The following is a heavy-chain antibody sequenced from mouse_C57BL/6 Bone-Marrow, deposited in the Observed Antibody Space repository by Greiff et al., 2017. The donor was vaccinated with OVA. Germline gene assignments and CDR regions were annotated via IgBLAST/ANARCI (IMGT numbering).Heavy chain of an antibody. J-gene: IGHJ4*01. V-gene: IGHV3-6*01. Sequence: EVKLMESGPGLVKPSQSLSLTCSVTGYSITSGYYWNWIRQFPGNKLEWMGYISYDGSNNYNPSLKNRISITRDTSKNQFFLKLNSVATEDTATYYCARDAPRGLYAMDYWGQGTSVTVSS. CDR3: ARDAPRGLYAMDY. CDR1: GYSITSGYY. CDR2: ISYDGSN.